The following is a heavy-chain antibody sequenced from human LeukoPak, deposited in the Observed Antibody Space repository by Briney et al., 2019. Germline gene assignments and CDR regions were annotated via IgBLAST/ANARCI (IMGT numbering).Heavy chain of an antibody. CDR3: ARDGHTYYYGSGSYYNAARYYYGMDV. Sequence: PGGSLRLSCAASGFTFSSYWMSWVRQAPGKRLEWVANIKQDGSEKYYVDSVKGRFTISRDNAKNSLYLQMNSLRAEDTAVYYCARDGHTYYYGSGSYYNAARYYYGMDVWGKGTTVTVSS. CDR1: GFTFSSYW. CDR2: IKQDGSEK. V-gene: IGHV3-7*03. D-gene: IGHD3-10*01. J-gene: IGHJ6*04.